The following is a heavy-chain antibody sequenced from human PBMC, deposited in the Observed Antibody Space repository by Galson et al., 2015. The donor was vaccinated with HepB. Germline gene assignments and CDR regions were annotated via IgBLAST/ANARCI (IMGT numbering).Heavy chain of an antibody. CDR2: ISSSSSYI. CDR3: ARAPPAYCGGDCYYIPWYFDL. V-gene: IGHV3-21*01. D-gene: IGHD2-21*02. CDR1: GFTFSSYS. J-gene: IGHJ2*01. Sequence: SLRLSCAASGFTFSSYSMNWVRQAPGKGLEWVSSISSSSSYIYYADSVKGRFTISRDNAKNSLYLQMNSLRAEDTAVYYCARAPPAYCGGDCYYIPWYFDLWGRGTLVTVSS.